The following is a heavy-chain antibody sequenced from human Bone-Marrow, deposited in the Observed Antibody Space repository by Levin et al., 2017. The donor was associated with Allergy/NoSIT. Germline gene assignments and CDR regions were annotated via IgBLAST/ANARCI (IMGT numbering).Heavy chain of an antibody. V-gene: IGHV4-39*01. CDR3: AQSIVVVPAAHVDY. Sequence: SETLSLTCAVSGGSISSSSYYWGWIRQPPGKGLEWIGSIYYSGSTYYNPSLKSRVTISVDTSKNQFSLKLSSVTAADTAVYYCAQSIVVVPAAHVDYWGQGTLVTVSS. CDR2: IYYSGST. J-gene: IGHJ4*02. CDR1: GGSISSSSYY. D-gene: IGHD2-2*01.